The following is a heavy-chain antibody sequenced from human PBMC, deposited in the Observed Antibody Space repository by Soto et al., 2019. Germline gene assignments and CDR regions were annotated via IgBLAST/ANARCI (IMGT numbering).Heavy chain of an antibody. CDR2: ISYDGSNE. V-gene: IGHV3-30-3*01. Sequence: QVQLVESGGGVVQPGRSLRLSCAVSGFSFSSYAMHWVRQAPGKGLEWVAVISYDGSNEYYADSVKGRFTISRDNSKNTLYLEVNTLRVEDTAVDYCARVRSDFWSGVPCWGQGTLVPVSS. CDR1: GFSFSSYA. CDR3: ARVRSDFWSGVPC. D-gene: IGHD3-3*01. J-gene: IGHJ4*02.